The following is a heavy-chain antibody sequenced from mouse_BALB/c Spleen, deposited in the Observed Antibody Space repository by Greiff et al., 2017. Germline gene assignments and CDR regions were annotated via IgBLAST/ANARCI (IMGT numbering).Heavy chain of an antibody. V-gene: IGHV5-6*01. CDR1: GFTFSSYG. J-gene: IGHJ2*01. CDR3: ARHDPGYFDY. CDR2: ISSGGSYT. Sequence: EVKLQESGGDLVKPGGSLKLSCAASGFTFSSYGMSWVRQTPDKRLEWVATISSGGSYTYYPDSVKGRFTISRDNAKNTLYLQMSSLKSEDTAMYYCARHDPGYFDYWSQGTTLTVSS.